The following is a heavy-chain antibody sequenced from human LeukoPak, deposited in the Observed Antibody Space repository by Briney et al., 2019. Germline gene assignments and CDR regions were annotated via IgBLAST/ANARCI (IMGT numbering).Heavy chain of an antibody. V-gene: IGHV3-7*01. Sequence: GGSLRLSCAASGFTFSSYWMSWVRQAPGKGLEWVANIKQDGSEKYYVDSVKGRFTISRDNAKNSLYLQMNSLRAEDTAVYYCARVEYSGSYYSHWYFDLCGRGTLVTVSS. CDR2: IKQDGSEK. CDR1: GFTFSSYW. J-gene: IGHJ2*01. CDR3: ARVEYSGSYYSHWYFDL. D-gene: IGHD1-26*01.